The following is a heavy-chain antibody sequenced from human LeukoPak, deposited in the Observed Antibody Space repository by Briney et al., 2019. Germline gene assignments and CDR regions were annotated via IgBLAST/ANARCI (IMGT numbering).Heavy chain of an antibody. J-gene: IGHJ4*02. CDR1: GFTFSSYA. Sequence: GGSLRLSCAASGFTFSSYAMSWVRQAPGKGLEWVSAISGSGGSTYYADSVKGRFTISRDKSKNTLYLQMNSLRVDDTAVYYCAKGQPSGSYYNYFDYWGQGTPVTVSS. V-gene: IGHV3-23*01. CDR2: ISGSGGST. CDR3: AKGQPSGSYYNYFDY. D-gene: IGHD1-26*01.